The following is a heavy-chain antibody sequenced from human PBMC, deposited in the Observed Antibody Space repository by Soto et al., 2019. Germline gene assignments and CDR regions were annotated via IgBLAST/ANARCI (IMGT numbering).Heavy chain of an antibody. J-gene: IGHJ3*02. Sequence: EVQLVESGGGLVQPGGSLRLSCAASRFTFSTYWMHWVRQAPGKGLVWVSRINSDGTGTSYADSVKGRITISRDNAKNTLYLQMNGLRSEDTAVYYCAGDSSGYYYDAFDIWGQGTMVTVSS. CDR3: AGDSSGYYYDAFDI. CDR2: INSDGTGT. V-gene: IGHV3-74*01. D-gene: IGHD3-22*01. CDR1: RFTFSTYW.